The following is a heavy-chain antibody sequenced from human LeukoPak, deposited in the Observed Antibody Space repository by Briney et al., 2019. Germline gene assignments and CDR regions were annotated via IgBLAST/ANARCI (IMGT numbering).Heavy chain of an antibody. CDR3: TRGPGSTWYSDY. D-gene: IGHD6-13*01. Sequence: GGSLRLSCAASGFTVSSNYMDWVRQAPGKGLEWVSIIYSGGDTYYADSVKGRFTISRDNSKNTLYLQMNSLRPEDTAVYYCTRGPGSTWYSDYWGQGTLVTVSS. J-gene: IGHJ4*02. V-gene: IGHV3-53*05. CDR2: IYSGGDT. CDR1: GFTVSSNY.